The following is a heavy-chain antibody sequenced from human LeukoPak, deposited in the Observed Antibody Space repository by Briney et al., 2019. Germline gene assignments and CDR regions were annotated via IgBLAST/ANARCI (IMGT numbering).Heavy chain of an antibody. D-gene: IGHD6-13*01. V-gene: IGHV3-64*01. J-gene: IGHJ4*02. CDR1: GFTFSNYT. CDR3: ARAHSSSWYDPSDY. Sequence: GGSLRLSCAASGFTFSNYTMHWVRQAPGKGLEYVSTITTNGGSTYYANSVKGRFTISRDISKNTLFLQMDSPRAEDMAVYYCARAHSSSWYDPSDYWGQGTLVTVSS. CDR2: ITTNGGST.